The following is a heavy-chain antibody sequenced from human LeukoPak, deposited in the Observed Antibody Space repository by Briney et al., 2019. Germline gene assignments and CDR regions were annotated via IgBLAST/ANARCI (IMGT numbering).Heavy chain of an antibody. D-gene: IGHD4-23*01. Sequence: GGSLRLSCEASGFTFSSYAMSWVRQAPGKGLAWLSVISSSADSTYYANSVKGRFTISGDNSKNTLYLQMNNLTAEDTAVYYCAKPLEKYTYGGNFDYWGQGILVTVSS. CDR1: GFTFSSYA. V-gene: IGHV3-23*01. CDR3: AKPLEKYTYGGNFDY. J-gene: IGHJ4*02. CDR2: ISSSADST.